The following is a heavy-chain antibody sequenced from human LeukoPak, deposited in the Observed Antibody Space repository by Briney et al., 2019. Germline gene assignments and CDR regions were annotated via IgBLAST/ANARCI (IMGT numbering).Heavy chain of an antibody. V-gene: IGHV4-59*01. CDR2: IYYNGNT. D-gene: IGHD2-2*02. CDR1: GGFIGSFY. J-gene: IGHJ4*02. CDR3: ARGQVDTHFDY. Sequence: SETLSLTCTVSGGFIGSFYWSWIRPPPGKGLEWLGYIYYNGNTDYSPSLKSRVTISVDTSKNQFSLKLNSVTAADTAVYYCARGQVDTHFDYWGPGTLVTVSS.